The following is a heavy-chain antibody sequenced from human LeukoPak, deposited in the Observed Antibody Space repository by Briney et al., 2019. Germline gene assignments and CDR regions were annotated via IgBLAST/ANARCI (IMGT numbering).Heavy chain of an antibody. D-gene: IGHD3-16*01. CDR1: GGSITSYY. V-gene: IGHV4-4*07. CDR3: ARDLGSAYDVPRRFDP. CDR2: IYSSGST. J-gene: IGHJ5*02. Sequence: SETLSLTCTVSGGSITSYYWSWIRQPAEKGLEWIGRIYSSGSTNYNPSLQSRVTMSVDTSKNQFSLKLSSVTAADTAVYYCARDLGSAYDVPRRFDPWGQGTLVTVFS.